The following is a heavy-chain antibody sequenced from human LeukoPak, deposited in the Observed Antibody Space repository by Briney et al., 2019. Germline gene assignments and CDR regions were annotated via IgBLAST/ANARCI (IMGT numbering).Heavy chain of an antibody. CDR2: IIPMFGIP. D-gene: IGHD2-2*02. Sequence: GASVKVSCKASGGTFSSYAISWVRQAPGQGLEWMGRIIPMFGIPNFAQKFQGRVTITADKSTSTAYMELTSLRSEDTAVYYCVPAAIDHGAFDIWGQGTMVTVSS. V-gene: IGHV1-69*04. CDR3: VPAAIDHGAFDI. CDR1: GGTFSSYA. J-gene: IGHJ3*02.